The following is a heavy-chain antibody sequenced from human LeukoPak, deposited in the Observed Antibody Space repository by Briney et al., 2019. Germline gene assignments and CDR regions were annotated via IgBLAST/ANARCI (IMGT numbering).Heavy chain of an antibody. V-gene: IGHV4-39*07. CDR1: GGSISSSKYY. CDR3: ATTTIRLGY. CDR2: IFNSGST. Sequence: PSETLSLTCTVSGGSISSSKYYWGWIRQPPGKGLEWIGTIFNSGSTHYNPSLKSRVTISVDTSKNQFSLKLSSVTAADTAVYYCATTTIRLGYWGQGTLVTVSS. J-gene: IGHJ4*02. D-gene: IGHD1-26*01.